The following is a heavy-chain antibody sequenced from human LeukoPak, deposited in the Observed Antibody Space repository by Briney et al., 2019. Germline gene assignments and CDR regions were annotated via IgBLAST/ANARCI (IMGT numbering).Heavy chain of an antibody. V-gene: IGHV1-2*02. CDR3: ARRAVYYYYGMDV. Sequence: ASVKVSCKASGYTFTGYYMHWVRQAPGQGLEWMGWINPNSGGTNYAQKFQGRVTMTRDTSISTAYMELTRLNSDDTAVYYCARRAVYYYYGMDVWGQGSTVTVSS. D-gene: IGHD6-25*01. J-gene: IGHJ6*02. CDR1: GYTFTGYY. CDR2: INPNSGGT.